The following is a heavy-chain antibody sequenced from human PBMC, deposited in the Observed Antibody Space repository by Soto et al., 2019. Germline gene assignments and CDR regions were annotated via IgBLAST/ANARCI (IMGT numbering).Heavy chain of an antibody. CDR1: GFTFSSYS. J-gene: IGHJ4*02. V-gene: IGHV3-21*01. CDR2: ISSSSSYI. CDR3: ARGTRPSYYFDY. Sequence: GGSLRLSCAASGFTFSSYSMNWVRQAPGKGLEWVSSISSSSSYIYYADSVKGRFTISRDNAKNSLYLQMNSLRAEDTAVYYCARGTRPSYYFDYWGQGTLVTVSS.